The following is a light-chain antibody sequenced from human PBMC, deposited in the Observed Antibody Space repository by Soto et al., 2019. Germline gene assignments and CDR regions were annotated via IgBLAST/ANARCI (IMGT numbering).Light chain of an antibody. CDR1: QSINNW. V-gene: IGKV1-5*01. CDR2: DAS. Sequence: DIQLTQSPSTLSAFVGDRVTITCRASQSINNWLAWYQQKPGEAPKLLIYDASSLESGVPPRFSGSGSGTEFTLTISSLQPDDFATYYCQQYSSAYTFGQGTKVDIK. CDR3: QQYSSAYT. J-gene: IGKJ2*01.